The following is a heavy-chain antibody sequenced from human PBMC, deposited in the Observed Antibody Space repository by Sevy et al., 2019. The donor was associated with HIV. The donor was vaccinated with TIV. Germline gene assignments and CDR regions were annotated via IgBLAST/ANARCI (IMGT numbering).Heavy chain of an antibody. J-gene: IGHJ6*02. CDR3: ARDVVRGYSYGPDYYYGMDV. CDR1: GYTFTGYY. V-gene: IGHV1-2*02. Sequence: ASVKVSCKASGYTFTGYYMHWVRQAPGQGLEWMGWINPNSGGTNYAQKFRGRVTMTRDTSISTAYMELSRLRSDDTAVYYCARDVVRGYSYGPDYYYGMDVWGQGTTVTVSS. D-gene: IGHD5-18*01. CDR2: INPNSGGT.